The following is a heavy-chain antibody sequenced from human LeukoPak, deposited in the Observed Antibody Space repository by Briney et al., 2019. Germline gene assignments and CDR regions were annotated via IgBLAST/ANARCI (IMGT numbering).Heavy chain of an antibody. CDR2: ISSSSSYI. V-gene: IGHV3-21*01. CDR3: ARGADTSGYSAFDV. CDR1: GFIVNYNY. D-gene: IGHD3-22*01. J-gene: IGHJ3*01. Sequence: PGGSLRLSCAASGFIVNYNYISWVRQAPGKGLEWVSSISSSSSYIYYADSVKGRFTISRDNAKNSLYLQMNSLRAEDTAVYYCARGADTSGYSAFDVWGQGTMVTVSS.